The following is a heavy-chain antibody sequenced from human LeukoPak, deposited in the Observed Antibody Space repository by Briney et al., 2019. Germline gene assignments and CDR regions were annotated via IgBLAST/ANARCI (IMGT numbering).Heavy chain of an antibody. CDR2: ISSSSSYI. D-gene: IGHD2-15*01. CDR3: ARVQDIVVVVAATPRSDAFDI. J-gene: IGHJ3*02. Sequence: GGSLRLSCAASGFTFSSYSMNWVRQAPGKGLEWVSSISSSSSYIYYADSVKGRFTISRDNAKNSLYLQMNSLRAEDTAVYYCARVQDIVVVVAATPRSDAFDIWGQGTMVTVSS. V-gene: IGHV3-21*01. CDR1: GFTFSSYS.